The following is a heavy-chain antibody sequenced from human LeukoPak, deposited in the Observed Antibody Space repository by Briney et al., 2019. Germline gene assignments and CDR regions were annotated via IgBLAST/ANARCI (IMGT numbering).Heavy chain of an antibody. CDR2: INNDGSGT. CDR3: ARGGLDHAFDL. V-gene: IGHV3-74*01. J-gene: IGHJ3*01. D-gene: IGHD3/OR15-3a*01. CDR1: GFTLSSYW. Sequence: PGGSLRLSCAASGFTLSSYWMYWVRQAPGEGLEYVSRINNDGSGTTYADSVKGRFTISRDNAKSTVYLQMNSLRPEDTAMFYCARGGLDHAFDLWGQGTMVSVSS.